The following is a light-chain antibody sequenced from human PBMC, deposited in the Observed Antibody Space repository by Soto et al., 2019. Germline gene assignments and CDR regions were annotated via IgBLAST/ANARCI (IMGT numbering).Light chain of an antibody. Sequence: DILMTQSPSTLSASVGDRVAITCRASQSVSGCLAWYQQKPGKVPKLLIYQASTLEDGVPSRFSGSGSGTEFTLTISRLQPDDCATYYCQHYNDYSYTFGPGTNLEIK. V-gene: IGKV1-5*03. CDR1: QSVSGC. CDR3: QHYNDYSYT. J-gene: IGKJ2*01. CDR2: QAS.